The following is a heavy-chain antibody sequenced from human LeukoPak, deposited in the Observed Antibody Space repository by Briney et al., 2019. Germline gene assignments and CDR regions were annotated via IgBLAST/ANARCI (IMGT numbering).Heavy chain of an antibody. D-gene: IGHD5-24*01. Sequence: SETLSLTCTVSGGSISSNDYYWNWIRQHPGKGLEWIGYVFYSGSTYYNLSLKSRVTISLDTSKNQFSLKLSSVTAADTAVYYCARVHSRDGYLGFYYYYGMDVWGQGTTVTVSS. J-gene: IGHJ6*02. CDR3: ARVHSRDGYLGFYYYYGMDV. V-gene: IGHV4-31*03. CDR1: GGSISSNDYY. CDR2: VFYSGST.